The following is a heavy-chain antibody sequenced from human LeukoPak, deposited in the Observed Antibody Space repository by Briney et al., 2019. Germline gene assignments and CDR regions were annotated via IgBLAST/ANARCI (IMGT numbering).Heavy chain of an antibody. V-gene: IGHV3-7*01. CDR2: MKEDGSDI. J-gene: IGHJ4*02. CDR1: GCSFSSYT. Sequence: GGSLRLSCVASGCSFSSYTMSWVRQAPGKGLEWVAKMKEDGSDIHYVDSVKGRFPICRDNAKNSLCLQMSSLRVEDTAVYYCARGGARYLDSWGQGILVTVSS. CDR3: ARGGARYLDS. D-gene: IGHD3-9*01.